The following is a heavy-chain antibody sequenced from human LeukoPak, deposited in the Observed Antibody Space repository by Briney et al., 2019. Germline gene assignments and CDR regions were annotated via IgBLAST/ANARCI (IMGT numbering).Heavy chain of an antibody. CDR2: ISHDGSNK. D-gene: IGHD3-22*01. J-gene: IGHJ4*02. Sequence: GRSLRLSCAASGFTFSSYGMHWVRQAPGKGLEWVAVISHDGSNKYYADSVKGRFTISRDNSKSTLYLQMNSLRAEDTAAYFCAKDLDSSGDSYWGQGTLVTVSS. CDR1: GFTFSSYG. CDR3: AKDLDSSGDSY. V-gene: IGHV3-30*18.